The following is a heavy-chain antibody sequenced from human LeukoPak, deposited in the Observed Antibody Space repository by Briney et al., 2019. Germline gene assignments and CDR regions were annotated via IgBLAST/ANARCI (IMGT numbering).Heavy chain of an antibody. D-gene: IGHD6-19*01. V-gene: IGHV4-59*01. CDR3: ARGRSPPGYENGWYHWFDP. CDR2: VYYSGST. J-gene: IGHJ5*02. Sequence: SETLSLTCTVSGGSISSYYWSWIRQPPGKGLEWIGYVYYSGSTNYNPSLKSRVTISVDTSNNQFSLKLSSVTAADTAVYYCARGRSPPGYENGWYHWFDPRGQGTLVTVSS. CDR1: GGSISSYY.